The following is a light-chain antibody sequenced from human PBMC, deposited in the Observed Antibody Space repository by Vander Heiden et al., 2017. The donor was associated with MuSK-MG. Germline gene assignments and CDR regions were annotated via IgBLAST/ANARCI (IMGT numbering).Light chain of an antibody. V-gene: IGKV3-20*01. CDR3: QRDGSSRFT. CDR2: GAS. Sequence: EIVLTQSPGTLSLFPGERATLSCRASQSVSSSYLAWYQQKPGQAPRLLIYGASSRATGIPDRFSGSGSGTDFTLTISRLEPEDFAVYYCQRDGSSRFTFGHGTKVDIK. CDR1: QSVSSSY. J-gene: IGKJ3*01.